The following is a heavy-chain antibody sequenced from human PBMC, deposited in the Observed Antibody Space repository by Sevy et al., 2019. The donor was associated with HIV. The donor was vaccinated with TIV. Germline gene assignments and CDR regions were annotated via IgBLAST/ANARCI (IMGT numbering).Heavy chain of an antibody. CDR2: IKQDGSEA. J-gene: IGHJ5*02. CDR3: VRDKEVGASILDA. V-gene: IGHV3-7*03. Sequence: GGSLRLSCVASGFNFRNFWMSWVRQAPGKGLEYVADIKQDGSEAYYVDSVKGRFTISRDNAKNSLYLQINSLRDEDTAMYFCVRDKEVGASILDAWGQGTPVTVSS. D-gene: IGHD1-26*01. CDR1: GFNFRNFW.